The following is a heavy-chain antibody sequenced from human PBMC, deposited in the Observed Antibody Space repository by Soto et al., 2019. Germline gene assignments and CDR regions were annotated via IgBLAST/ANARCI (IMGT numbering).Heavy chain of an antibody. CDR2: IWYDGSNK. D-gene: IGHD2-15*01. CDR3: ARGDIVVVVADDYNWFDP. J-gene: IGHJ5*02. CDR1: GFTFSSYG. Sequence: QVQLVESGGGVVQPGRSLRLSCAASGFTFSSYGMHWVRQAPGKGLEWVAVIWYDGSNKYYADSVKGRFTISRDNSKNTXXLQMNSLRAEDTAVYYCARGDIVVVVADDYNWFDPWGQGTLVTVSS. V-gene: IGHV3-33*01.